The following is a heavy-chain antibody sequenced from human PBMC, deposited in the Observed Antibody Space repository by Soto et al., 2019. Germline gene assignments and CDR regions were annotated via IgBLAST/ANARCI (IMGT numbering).Heavy chain of an antibody. D-gene: IGHD6-13*01. J-gene: IGHJ6*02. CDR1: GGSISSGGYY. V-gene: IGHV4-31*03. CDR3: ARETSSSWYLYYYGMDV. CDR2: IYYSGST. Sequence: QVQLQESGPGLVKPSQTLSLTCTVSGGSISSGGYYWNWIRQHPGKGLEWIGYIYYSGSTYYNPSLKSRVTIAVDTSKNLFSLQLSSVTAADTAVYYCARETSSSWYLYYYGMDVWGQGTTVTVSS.